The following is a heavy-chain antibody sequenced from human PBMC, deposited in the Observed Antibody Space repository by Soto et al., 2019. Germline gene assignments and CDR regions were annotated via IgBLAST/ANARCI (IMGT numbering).Heavy chain of an antibody. J-gene: IGHJ4*02. CDR3: TKGPIFGVVTHYFDS. D-gene: IGHD3-3*01. Sequence: EVQLLESGGGLVQPGGSLRLSCAASGFTFSSYAMNWVRQAPGKGLEWVSSVSGGGDGTYYADSVKGRFTISRDNSKNTLYLQMSSLRAQDTAVSFCTKGPIFGVVTHYFDSWGQGTLVTVSS. CDR2: VSGGGDGT. V-gene: IGHV3-23*01. CDR1: GFTFSSYA.